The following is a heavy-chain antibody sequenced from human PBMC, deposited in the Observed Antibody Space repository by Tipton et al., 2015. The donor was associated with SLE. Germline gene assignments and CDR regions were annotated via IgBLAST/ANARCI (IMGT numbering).Heavy chain of an antibody. J-gene: IGHJ4*02. CDR3: ARALNPRGNFDY. D-gene: IGHD6-13*01. CDR2: IYYSGST. V-gene: IGHV4-59*12. Sequence: TLSLTCTVSGGSISSYYWSWIRQPPGKGLEWIGYIYYSGSTNYNPSLKSRVTISVDTSKNQFSLKLSSVTAADTAVYYCARALNPRGNFDYWGQGTLVTVSS. CDR1: GGSISSYY.